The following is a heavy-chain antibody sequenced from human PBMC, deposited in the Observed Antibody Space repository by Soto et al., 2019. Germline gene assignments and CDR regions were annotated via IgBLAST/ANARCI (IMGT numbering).Heavy chain of an antibody. CDR1: GDTSTSYY. J-gene: IGHJ5*01. V-gene: IGHV4-59*01. D-gene: IGHD3-22*01. Sequence: PSETLSLTCTVSGDTSTSYYWGWIRQAPGKGLEWIGHIHNSGTSTHNPSLNGRVTISIDMSKKQFSLKLTSLTSADTAVYCCARDFYDSVGYTWFDSWSQGTLVTVSS. CDR3: ARDFYDSVGYTWFDS. CDR2: IHNSGTS.